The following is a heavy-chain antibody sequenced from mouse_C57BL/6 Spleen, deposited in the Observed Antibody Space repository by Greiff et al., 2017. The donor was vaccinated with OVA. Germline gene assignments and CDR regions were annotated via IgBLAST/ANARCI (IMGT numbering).Heavy chain of an antibody. D-gene: IGHD2-5*01. J-gene: IGHJ1*03. CDR1: GYTFTSYW. Sequence: QVQLQQPGAELVRPGSSVKLSCKASGYTFTSYWMHWVKQRPIQGLEWIGNTDPSDSETHYNQKFKDKATLTVDKSSSTAYMQLSSLTSEDSAVYYCARYSNSYWYFDVWGTGTTVTVSS. CDR2: TDPSDSET. CDR3: ARYSNSYWYFDV. V-gene: IGHV1-52*01.